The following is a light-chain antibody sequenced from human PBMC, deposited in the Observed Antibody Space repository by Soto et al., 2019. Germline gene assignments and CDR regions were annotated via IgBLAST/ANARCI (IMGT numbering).Light chain of an antibody. CDR2: AAS. V-gene: IGKV1-12*01. Sequence: IQMSPSPSSVYASVGDRGTITCRASQGISSWAAWYQQKPGKAPNLLIYAASTLQSGVPSRFSGSGSGTDFTLTISSLQPEDFATYFCQHGYSTPLTFGGGTKVDIK. J-gene: IGKJ4*01. CDR1: QGISSW. CDR3: QHGYSTPLT.